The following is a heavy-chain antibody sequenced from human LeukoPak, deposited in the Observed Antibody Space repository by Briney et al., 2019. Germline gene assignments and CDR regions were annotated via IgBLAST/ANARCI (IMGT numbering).Heavy chain of an antibody. Sequence: SETLSLTCTVSGGSISGYYWSWIRQPPGKGLEWIGEINHSGSTNYNPSLKSRVTISVDTSKNQFSLKLSSVTAADTAVYYCARVARGYSYGYGRGFYFDYWGQGTLVTVSS. CDR1: GGSISGYY. CDR2: INHSGST. J-gene: IGHJ4*02. D-gene: IGHD5-18*01. V-gene: IGHV4-34*01. CDR3: ARVARGYSYGYGRGFYFDY.